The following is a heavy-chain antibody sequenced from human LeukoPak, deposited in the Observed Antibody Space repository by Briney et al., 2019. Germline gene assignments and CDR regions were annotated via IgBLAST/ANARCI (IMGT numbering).Heavy chain of an antibody. D-gene: IGHD1-14*01. CDR3: ARAKPRAYYFDY. CDR2: ISYDGSNK. J-gene: IGHJ4*02. CDR1: GFTFSSYG. Sequence: PGRSLRLSCAASGFTFSSYGMHWVRQAPGKGLEWVAVISYDGSNKYYADSVKGRFTISRDNSKNTLYLQMNSLRAEDTAVYYCARAKPRAYYFDYWGQGTLVTVSS. V-gene: IGHV3-30*03.